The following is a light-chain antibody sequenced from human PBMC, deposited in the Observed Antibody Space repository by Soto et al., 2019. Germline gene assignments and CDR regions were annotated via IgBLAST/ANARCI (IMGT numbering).Light chain of an antibody. V-gene: IGKV3-15*01. CDR2: GSS. CDR3: QQYSYWPYT. CDR1: ESLTNN. Sequence: EMVMTHSPATLSVSPGERATLSCRATESLTNNLAWYQQRPGQAPRLLMYGSSTRATGIPARFSGTGSGTKFTLPITSLQSEDFAVYYCQQYSYWPYTFGQGPKGDIK. J-gene: IGKJ2*01.